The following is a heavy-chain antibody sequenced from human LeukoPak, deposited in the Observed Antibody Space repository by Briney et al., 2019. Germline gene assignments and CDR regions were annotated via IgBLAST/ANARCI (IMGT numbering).Heavy chain of an antibody. V-gene: IGHV1-18*01. Sequence: PGASVKVSCKASGYIFTSYSISWVRQAPGQGLEWMGWISAYNGDTNYVQKFQGRVTMTTDTSTSTAYMELKSLRSDDTAVYYCARTVGATKGDFDYWGQGTLVTVSS. D-gene: IGHD1-26*01. CDR3: ARTVGATKGDFDY. CDR1: GYIFTSYS. CDR2: ISAYNGDT. J-gene: IGHJ4*02.